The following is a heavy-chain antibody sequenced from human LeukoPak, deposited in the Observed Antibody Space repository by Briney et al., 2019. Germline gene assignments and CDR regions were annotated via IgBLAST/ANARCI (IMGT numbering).Heavy chain of an antibody. D-gene: IGHD3-3*01. J-gene: IGHJ4*02. CDR2: INHSGSA. CDR3: ARARRDSGFYKVDY. CDR1: GGSLSGSY. Sequence: SETLSLTCAVYGGSLSGSYRSWIRQPPGKGLEWIGEINHSGSANYNPSLKSRVTLSIDKSKNQFSLNLNSVTAADTAVYYCARARRDSGFYKVDYWGQGTLVTVSS. V-gene: IGHV4-34*01.